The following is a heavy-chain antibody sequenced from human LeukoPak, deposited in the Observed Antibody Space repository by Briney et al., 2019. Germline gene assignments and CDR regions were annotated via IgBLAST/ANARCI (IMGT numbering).Heavy chain of an antibody. CDR2: INPNSGGT. Sequence: ASVKVSCKASGYTFTGYYMHWVRQAPGQGLEWMGRINPNSGGTNYAQKFQGRVTMTRDTSISTAYMELSRLRSDDTAVYYCARSQYCSSTSCPVGYWGQGTLVTVSS. J-gene: IGHJ4*02. CDR1: GYTFTGYY. CDR3: ARSQYCSSTSCPVGY. D-gene: IGHD2-2*01. V-gene: IGHV1-2*06.